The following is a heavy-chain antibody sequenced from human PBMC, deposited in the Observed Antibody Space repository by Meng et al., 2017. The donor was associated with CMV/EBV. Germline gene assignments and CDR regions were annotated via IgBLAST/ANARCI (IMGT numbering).Heavy chain of an antibody. D-gene: IGHD3-3*01. V-gene: IGHV3-30*04. CDR1: GFTFSGYA. CDR2: ISYDGSNK. Sequence: RSLGLSCAASGFTFSGYAMHWVRQAPGKGLEWVAVISYDGSNKYYADSVKGRFTISRDNSKNTLYLQMNSLRAEDTAVYYCARDYDFWGQGTLVTVSS. CDR3: ARDYDF. J-gene: IGHJ4*02.